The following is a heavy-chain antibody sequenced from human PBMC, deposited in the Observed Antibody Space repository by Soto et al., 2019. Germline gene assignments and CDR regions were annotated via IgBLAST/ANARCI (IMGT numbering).Heavy chain of an antibody. CDR2: IKQDGSEK. CDR1: GFSLSSDW. D-gene: IGHD3-9*01. CDR3: ARGDYFDRRFDY. Sequence: GSLRLSCAASGFSLSSDWMSWVRQAPGKGLEWVATIKQDGSEKYYVDSVRGRFTVSRDNAKNSLYLEMNSLRAEDTAVYYCARGDYFDRRFDYWGQGTLVTVSS. V-gene: IGHV3-7*03. J-gene: IGHJ4*02.